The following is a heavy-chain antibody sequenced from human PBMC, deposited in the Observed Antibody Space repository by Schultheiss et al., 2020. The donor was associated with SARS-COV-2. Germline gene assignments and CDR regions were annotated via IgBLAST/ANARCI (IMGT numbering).Heavy chain of an antibody. CDR1: GGSFSGYY. D-gene: IGHD1-1*01. Sequence: SETLSLTCAVYGGSFSGYYWSWIRQPPGKGLEWIGEINHSGSTNYSPSLKSLVTISVDTSKNQFSLKLSSVTAADTAVYYCARAQTTGTTSGPWGQGTLVTVSS. J-gene: IGHJ4*02. CDR3: ARAQTTGTTSGP. V-gene: IGHV4-34*01. CDR2: INHSGST.